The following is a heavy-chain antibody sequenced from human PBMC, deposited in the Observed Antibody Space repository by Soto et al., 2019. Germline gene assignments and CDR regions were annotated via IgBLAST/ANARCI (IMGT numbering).Heavy chain of an antibody. CDR2: IFPLTDIP. Sequence: QVQLVQCGTEVKKPGSSVKVSCKASGGTFRNYPINWVRQAPGQGLEWMGSIFPLTDIPDYAQNFQARLTISAENSTSTAYMELSSLTSDDTAMYFCARGPLVVLNYFESWGQGTLVTVSS. CDR3: ARGPLVVLNYFES. J-gene: IGHJ4*02. V-gene: IGHV1-69*02. CDR1: GGTFRNYP.